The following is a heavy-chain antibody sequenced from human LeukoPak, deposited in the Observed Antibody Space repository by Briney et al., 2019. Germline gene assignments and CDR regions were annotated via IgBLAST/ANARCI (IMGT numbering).Heavy chain of an antibody. D-gene: IGHD1-26*01. Sequence: GGSLTLSCGLSRITLTVYWTLWVRQPPEERLVWVSCDNREGSSTTYADSVKGRFTISRDNSKNTLYLQMNSLRAEDTAVYYCARDSPSIVGASDGAFDIWGQGTMVTVSS. CDR2: DNREGSST. V-gene: IGHV3-74*03. CDR1: RITLTVYW. J-gene: IGHJ3*02. CDR3: ARDSPSIVGASDGAFDI.